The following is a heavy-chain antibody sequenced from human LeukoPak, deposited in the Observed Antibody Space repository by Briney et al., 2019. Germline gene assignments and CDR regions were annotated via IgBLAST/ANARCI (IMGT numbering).Heavy chain of an antibody. V-gene: IGHV3-23*01. CDR3: AKDLAIAARPVFDS. Sequence: PGGSLRLSCAAFGFTFSGYALTCVRQAPGKGREWVSTITGSGDATYYADSVKGRFTISRDNSQNMLYLQMNSLRAEDTARYYCAKDLAIAARPVFDSWGRGTLVTVSS. J-gene: IGHJ4*02. CDR1: GFTFSGYA. D-gene: IGHD6-6*01. CDR2: ITGSGDAT.